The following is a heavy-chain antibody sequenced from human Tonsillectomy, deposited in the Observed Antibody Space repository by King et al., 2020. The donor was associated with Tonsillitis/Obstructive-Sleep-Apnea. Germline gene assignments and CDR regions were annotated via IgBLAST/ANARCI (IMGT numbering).Heavy chain of an antibody. V-gene: IGHV3-21*01. CDR3: ARVRFPNYYGSGSGDAFDI. CDR2: ISSSSSYI. J-gene: IGHJ3*02. D-gene: IGHD3-10*01. Sequence: QLVQSGGGLVKPGGSLRLSCAASGFTFSSYRMNWVRQAPGKGLEWVSSISSSSSYIYYADSVKGRFTISRDNAKNSLYLQMNSLRAEDTAVYYCARVRFPNYYGSGSGDAFDIWGQGTMVTVSS. CDR1: GFTFSSYR.